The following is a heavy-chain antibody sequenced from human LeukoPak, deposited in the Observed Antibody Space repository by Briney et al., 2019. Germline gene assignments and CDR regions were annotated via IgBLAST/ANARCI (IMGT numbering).Heavy chain of an antibody. D-gene: IGHD2-2*01. J-gene: IGHJ4*02. CDR1: GGSISSYY. V-gene: IGHV4-59*01. CDR2: IYYSGST. Sequence: SETLSLTCTVSGGSISSYYWSWIRQPPGKGLEWIGYIYYSGSTNYNPSLKSRVTISVDTSKNQFSLKLSSVTAADTAVYYCARMEGPAAPFDYWGQGTLVTVSS. CDR3: ARMEGPAAPFDY.